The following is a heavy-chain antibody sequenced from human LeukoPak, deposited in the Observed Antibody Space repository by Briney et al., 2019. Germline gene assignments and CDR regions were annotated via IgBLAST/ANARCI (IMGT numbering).Heavy chain of an antibody. CDR1: GGSITTGYHH. V-gene: IGHV4-61*02. D-gene: IGHD4-17*01. CDR2: IHTSGSI. J-gene: IGHJ4*02. Sequence: SDPLSLTCTVSGGSITTGYHHWSWIRQPAGKGLEWFGRIHTSGSINYDPSLKSRVTISVDTSKNQFSLKLTSVTAADTAVYYCARNGHLGASSGDYYYFDFWGLGTLVTVSS. CDR3: ARNGHLGASSGDYYYFDF.